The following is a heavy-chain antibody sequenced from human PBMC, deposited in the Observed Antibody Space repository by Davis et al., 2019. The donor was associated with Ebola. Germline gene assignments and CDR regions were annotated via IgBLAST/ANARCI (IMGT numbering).Heavy chain of an antibody. V-gene: IGHV3-30-3*01. CDR3: ARNTAMVVGSYYYYGMDV. Sequence: SCKASGGTFSSYAMHWVRQAPGKGLEWVAVISYDGSNKYYADSVKGRFTISRDNSKNTLYLQMNSLRAEDTAVYYCARNTAMVVGSYYYYGMDVWGQGTTVTVSS. D-gene: IGHD5-18*01. CDR1: GGTFSSYA. J-gene: IGHJ6*02. CDR2: ISYDGSNK.